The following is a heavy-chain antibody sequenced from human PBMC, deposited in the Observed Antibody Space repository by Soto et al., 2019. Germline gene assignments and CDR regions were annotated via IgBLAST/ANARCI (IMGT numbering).Heavy chain of an antibody. Sequence: GESLKISCKASGYIFIDYWIGWVRQMPGKGLEWMGIVYPRDSDTRYSPSFQGQVTISADRSTGTAFLQWRSLKASDTALYYCARPPLPGYSIHFNSWGQGTLATVSS. J-gene: IGHJ4*02. V-gene: IGHV5-51*01. CDR2: VYPRDSDT. CDR1: GYIFIDYW. CDR3: ARPPLPGYSIHFNS. D-gene: IGHD2-15*01.